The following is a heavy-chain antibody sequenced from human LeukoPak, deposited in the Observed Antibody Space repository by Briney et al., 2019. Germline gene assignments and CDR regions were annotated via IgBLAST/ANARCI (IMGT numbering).Heavy chain of an antibody. CDR1: GFTFSSYA. CDR3: AREWGSTYYYDSSGSMDDAFDI. J-gene: IGHJ3*02. Sequence: PGGSLRLSCAASGFTFSSYAMHWVRQAPGKGLEWVAVISYDGSNKYYADSVKGRFTISRDNSKNTLYLQMNSLRAEDTAVYYCAREWGSTYYYDSSGSMDDAFDIWGQGTMVTVSS. CDR2: ISYDGSNK. D-gene: IGHD3-22*01. V-gene: IGHV3-30-3*01.